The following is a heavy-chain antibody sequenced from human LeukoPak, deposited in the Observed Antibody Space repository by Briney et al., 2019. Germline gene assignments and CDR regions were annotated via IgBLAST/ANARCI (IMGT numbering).Heavy chain of an antibody. D-gene: IGHD3/OR15-3a*01. CDR3: ASGRHDFLH. V-gene: IGHV3-23*01. Sequence: GGSLRLSCAASGFSFSNYGMSWVRQAPGEGLEWVSAISDSTWYADSVKGRFTISRDNAKNSLYLQMTSLRVEDTAVYYCASGRHDFLHWGQGTLVTVSS. CDR2: ISDST. J-gene: IGHJ4*02. CDR1: GFSFSNYG.